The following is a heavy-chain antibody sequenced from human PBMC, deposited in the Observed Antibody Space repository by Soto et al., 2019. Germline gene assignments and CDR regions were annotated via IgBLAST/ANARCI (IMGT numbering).Heavy chain of an antibody. J-gene: IGHJ6*02. Sequence: SETLSLTCTVSGGSISSSSYYWGWIRQPPGKGLEWIGSIYYSGSTYYNPSLKSRVTISVDTSKNQFSLQLNSVTPEDTAVYYCARDTMVRGVIVYYYYGMDVWGQGTTVTVSS. CDR1: GGSISSSSYY. CDR3: ARDTMVRGVIVYYYYGMDV. D-gene: IGHD3-10*01. CDR2: IYYSGST. V-gene: IGHV4-39*02.